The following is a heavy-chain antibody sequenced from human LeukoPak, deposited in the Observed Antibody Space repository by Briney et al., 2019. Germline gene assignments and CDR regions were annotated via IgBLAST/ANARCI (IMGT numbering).Heavy chain of an antibody. Sequence: ASVKVSCKASGYTFTSYGISWVRQAPGQGLEWMGWISAYNGNTNYAQKLQGRVTMTTDTSTSTAYMELRSLRSDDTAVYYCARCGDYDILTGPGWFDPWGQGTLVTVSS. CDR2: ISAYNGNT. D-gene: IGHD3-9*01. J-gene: IGHJ5*02. CDR3: ARCGDYDILTGPGWFDP. CDR1: GYTFTSYG. V-gene: IGHV1-18*01.